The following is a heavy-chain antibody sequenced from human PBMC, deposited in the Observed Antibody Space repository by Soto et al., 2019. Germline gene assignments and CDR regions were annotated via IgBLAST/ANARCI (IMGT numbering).Heavy chain of an antibody. J-gene: IGHJ4*02. CDR3: ARGSYTSTWY. D-gene: IGHD6-13*01. V-gene: IGHV6-1*01. Sequence: SQTLSLTCAISGDSLSSNSAAWNWIRQSPSRGLEWLGRTYYRSKWYNDYAASVKSRMTINPDTSKKQFSLELNSVTPEDTAVYYCARGSYTSTWYWGQGTLVTVSS. CDR1: GDSLSSNSAA. CDR2: TYYRSKWYN.